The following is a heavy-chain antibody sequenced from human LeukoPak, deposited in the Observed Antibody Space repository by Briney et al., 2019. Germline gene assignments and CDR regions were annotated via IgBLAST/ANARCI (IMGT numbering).Heavy chain of an antibody. CDR1: GGTFSSYA. CDR3: AREGSSTSCLDY. J-gene: IGHJ4*02. D-gene: IGHD2-2*01. V-gene: IGHV1-69*04. Sequence: GASVKVSCKASGGTFSSYAISWVRQAPGQGLEWMGRSIPILGIANYAQKFQGRVTTTADKSTSTAYMELSSLRSEDTAVYYCAREGSSTSCLDYWGQGTLVTVSS. CDR2: SIPILGIA.